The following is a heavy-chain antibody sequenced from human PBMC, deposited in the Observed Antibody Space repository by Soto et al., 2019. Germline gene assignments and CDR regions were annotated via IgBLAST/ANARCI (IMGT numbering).Heavy chain of an antibody. CDR3: ARDPGSGYDYPADFDY. CDR1: GGTFSSYA. V-gene: IGHV1-69*13. J-gene: IGHJ4*02. Sequence: GASVKVSCKASGGTFSSYAISWVRQAPGQGLEWMGGIIPIFGTANYAQKFQGRVTITADESTSTAYMGLSSLRSEDTAVYYCARDPGSGYDYPADFDYWGQGTQVTVSS. CDR2: IIPIFGTA. D-gene: IGHD5-12*01.